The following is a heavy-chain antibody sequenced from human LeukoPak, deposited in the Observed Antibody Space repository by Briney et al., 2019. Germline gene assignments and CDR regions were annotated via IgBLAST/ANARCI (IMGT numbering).Heavy chain of an antibody. D-gene: IGHD1-14*01. CDR1: GGSISSGGYY. CDR2: IYYSGST. V-gene: IGHV4-31*03. Sequence: SETLSLTCTVSGGSISSGGYYWSWIRQHPGKGLEWIGYIYYSGSTYYNPSLKSRVTISVDTSKNQFPLKLSSVTAADTAVYYCARDHTTAGFDYWGQGTLVTVSS. CDR3: ARDHTTAGFDY. J-gene: IGHJ4*02.